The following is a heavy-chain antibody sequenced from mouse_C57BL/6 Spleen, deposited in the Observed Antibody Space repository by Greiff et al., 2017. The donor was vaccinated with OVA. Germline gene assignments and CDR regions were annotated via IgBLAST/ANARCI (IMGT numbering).Heavy chain of an antibody. CDR2: IDPSDSET. Sequence: LQQPGAELVRPGSSVKLSCKASGYTFTSYWMHWVKQRPIQGLEWIGNIDPSDSETHYNQKFKDKATLTVDKSSSTAYMQLSSLTSEDSAVYYCARDYGSSYVGYFDVWGTGTTVTVSS. CDR3: ARDYGSSYVGYFDV. CDR1: GYTFTSYW. J-gene: IGHJ1*03. V-gene: IGHV1-52*01. D-gene: IGHD1-1*01.